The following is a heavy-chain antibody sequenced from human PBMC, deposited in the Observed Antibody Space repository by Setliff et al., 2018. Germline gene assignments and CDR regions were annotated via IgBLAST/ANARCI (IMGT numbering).Heavy chain of an antibody. CDR3: AFEYGTSKRFDP. J-gene: IGHJ5*02. D-gene: IGHD3-10*01. CDR1: GYTFTSSG. V-gene: IGHV1-18*01. Sequence: ASVKVSCKASGYTFTSSGISWVRQAPGQGLEWMGWISVYNGYIVYAQKLQGRVTMTTDTSTSTAYMVLNNLRSEDTALYYCAFEYGTSKRFDPWGQGTLVTVSS. CDR2: ISVYNGYI.